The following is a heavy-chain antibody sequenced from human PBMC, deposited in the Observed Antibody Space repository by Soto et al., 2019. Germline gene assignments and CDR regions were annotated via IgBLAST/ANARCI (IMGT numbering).Heavy chain of an antibody. J-gene: IGHJ4*02. CDR1: GYTFSNDA. Sequence: QVQLVQSGAEVKKPGASVKVSCKASGYTFSNDAITWVRQAPGQGLEWMGWVSAYNGNTNYAQKFKGRVTMTTDTSTSTDYMEIRSLRYDDTAVYVCARASRYYWNYMMYGGQGTLVTVSS. CDR3: ARASRYYWNYMMY. D-gene: IGHD1-7*01. CDR2: VSAYNGNT. V-gene: IGHV1-18*01.